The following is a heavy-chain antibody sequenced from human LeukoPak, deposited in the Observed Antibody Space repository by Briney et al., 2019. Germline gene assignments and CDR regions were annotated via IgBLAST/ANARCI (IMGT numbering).Heavy chain of an antibody. J-gene: IGHJ4*02. D-gene: IGHD7-27*01. V-gene: IGHV3-74*01. CDR3: ARGGNWGYFDY. CDR1: GFTFSSYW. Sequence: GGSLRLSCAASGFTFSSYWMHWVRQAPGKGLVWVSRVNTDGRTTNYADSVRGRFTISRDNSKNTLFLQMNSLRTEDTAIYHCARGGNWGYFDYWGQGTLVTVSS. CDR2: VNTDGRTT.